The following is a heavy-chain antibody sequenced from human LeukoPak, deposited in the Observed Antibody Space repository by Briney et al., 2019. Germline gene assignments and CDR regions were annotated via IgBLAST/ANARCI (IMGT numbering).Heavy chain of an antibody. CDR1: GGSISSYY. V-gene: IGHV4-59*01. CDR3: ARSLVGATIYYYYYYMDV. D-gene: IGHD1-26*01. J-gene: IGHJ6*03. CDR2: IYYSGST. Sequence: SETLSLTCTVSGGSISSYYWSWIRQPPGRRLEWIGYIYYSGSTNYNPSLKSRVTISVDTSKNQFSLKLSSVTAADTAVYYCARSLVGATIYYYYYYMDVWGKGTTVTVSS.